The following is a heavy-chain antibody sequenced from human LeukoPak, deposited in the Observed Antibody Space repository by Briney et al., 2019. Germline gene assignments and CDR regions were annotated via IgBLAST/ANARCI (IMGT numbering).Heavy chain of an antibody. CDR1: GGSFSGYY. Sequence: KTSETLSLTCAVYGGSFSGYYWSWIRQPPGKGLEWIGEINHSGSTNYNPSLKSRVTILVDTSKNQFSLKLSSVTAADTAVFYCARSDGSGYFVFDYWGQGTLVTVSS. V-gene: IGHV4-34*01. D-gene: IGHD3-22*01. J-gene: IGHJ4*02. CDR3: ARSDGSGYFVFDY. CDR2: INHSGST.